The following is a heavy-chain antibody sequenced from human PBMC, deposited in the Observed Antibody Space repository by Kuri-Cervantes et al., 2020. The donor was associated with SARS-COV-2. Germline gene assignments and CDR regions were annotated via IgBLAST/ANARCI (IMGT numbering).Heavy chain of an antibody. CDR3: ARGRVGATYYYYYMDV. CDR1: GYTFSNYG. Sequence: GGSLRLSCAASGYTFSNYGIHWVRQAPGKGLEWVAVIWSDGRNEFYADSVKGRFTISRDNSKNTLYLQMNSLRAEDTAVYYCARGRVGATYYYYYMDVWGKGTTVTVSS. V-gene: IGHV3-33*01. CDR2: IWSDGRNE. D-gene: IGHD1-26*01. J-gene: IGHJ6*03.